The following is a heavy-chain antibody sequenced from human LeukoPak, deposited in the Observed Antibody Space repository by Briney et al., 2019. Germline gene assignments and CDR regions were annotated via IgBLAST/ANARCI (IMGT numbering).Heavy chain of an antibody. J-gene: IGHJ4*02. CDR3: TTIGSSGYY. V-gene: IGHV3-30*04. D-gene: IGHD3-22*01. Sequence: PGGSLRLSCAASGFTFSSYAMHWVRQAPGKGLEWVAVISYDGSNKYYADSVKGRFTITRDNTRNSLFLQMYSLKTEDTAVYYCTTIGSSGYYWGQGTLVTVSS. CDR2: ISYDGSNK. CDR1: GFTFSSYA.